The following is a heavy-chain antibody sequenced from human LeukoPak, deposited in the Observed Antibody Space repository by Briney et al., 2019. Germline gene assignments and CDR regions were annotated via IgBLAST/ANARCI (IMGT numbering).Heavy chain of an antibody. D-gene: IGHD3-9*01. CDR2: IYYSGST. CDR1: GGSFSGYY. J-gene: IGHJ4*02. Sequence: PSETLSLTCAVYGGSFSGYYWSWIRQHPGKGLEWIGYIYYSGSTYYNPSLKSRVTISVDTSKNQFSLKLSSVTAADTAVYYCARRGLVTDYWGQGTLVTVSS. CDR3: ARRGLVTDY. V-gene: IGHV4-34*01.